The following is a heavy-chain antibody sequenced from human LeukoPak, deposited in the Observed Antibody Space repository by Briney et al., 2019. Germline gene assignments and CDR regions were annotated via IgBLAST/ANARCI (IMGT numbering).Heavy chain of an antibody. D-gene: IGHD1-1*01. CDR3: ARDRHWNQGNFDY. J-gene: IGHJ4*02. CDR2: INPNSGDT. Sequence: ASVTVSCKASGYTFTGYYIHWVRQAPGQGLEWMGWINPNSGDTNYAQKFQGRVTMTRDTSINTAFMELSRLRSDDTAVYYCARDRHWNQGNFDYWGQGTLVTVSS. V-gene: IGHV1-2*02. CDR1: GYTFTGYY.